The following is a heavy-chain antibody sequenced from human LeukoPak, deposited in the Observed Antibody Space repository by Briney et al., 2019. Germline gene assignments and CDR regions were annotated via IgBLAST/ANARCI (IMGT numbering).Heavy chain of an antibody. J-gene: IGHJ4*02. Sequence: ASVKVSCKASGYTFTGYYMHWVRQAPGQGLEWMGWINPNSGGTNYAQKFQGRVTMTRDTSISTAYMELSRLRSDDTAVYYCARSYYYDSSGYYRYDFDYWGQGTLVTVSS. V-gene: IGHV1-2*02. CDR3: ARSYYYDSSGYYRYDFDY. CDR1: GYTFTGYY. CDR2: INPNSGGT. D-gene: IGHD3-22*01.